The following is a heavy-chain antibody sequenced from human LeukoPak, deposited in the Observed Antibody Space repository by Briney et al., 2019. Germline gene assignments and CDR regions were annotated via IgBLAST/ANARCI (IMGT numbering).Heavy chain of an antibody. V-gene: IGHV3-7*05. D-gene: IGHD6-13*01. CDR3: ARSLVAAAPNFDY. Sequence: GGSQRLSCVASGFTFSSYWMTWVRQAPGKGLEWVANIKQDGSEKYYVDYVKGRFTISRDNAKNSLYLQMNSLRAEDTAVYYCARSLVAAAPNFDYWGQGTLVTVSS. J-gene: IGHJ4*02. CDR2: IKQDGSEK. CDR1: GFTFSSYW.